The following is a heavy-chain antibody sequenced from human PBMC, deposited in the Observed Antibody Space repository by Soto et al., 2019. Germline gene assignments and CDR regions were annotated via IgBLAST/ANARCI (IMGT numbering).Heavy chain of an antibody. CDR3: ARGDYDFWSGPGWFDP. V-gene: IGHV1-46*01. J-gene: IGHJ5*02. Sequence: EASVKVSCKASGYTFTSYYMHWVRQAPGQGLEWMGIINPSGGSTSYAQKFQGRVTMTRDTSTSTVYMELSSLRSEETAVYYCARGDYDFWSGPGWFDPWGQGTLVTVSS. D-gene: IGHD3-3*01. CDR2: INPSGGST. CDR1: GYTFTSYY.